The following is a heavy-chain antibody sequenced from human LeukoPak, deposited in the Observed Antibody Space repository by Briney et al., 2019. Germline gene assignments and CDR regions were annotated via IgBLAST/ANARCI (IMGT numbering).Heavy chain of an antibody. V-gene: IGHV3-74*01. J-gene: IGHJ4*02. CDR1: GFTFRSYW. Sequence: GGSLRLSCAASGFTFRSYWMHWVRQAPGKGLEWVSRVIRDGSFTNYADSVKGRFTISRDNAKNTLYLQMSSLRAEDTAVYFCVRDGDVFNFYYWGQGSLVTVSS. D-gene: IGHD5-24*01. CDR2: VIRDGSFT. CDR3: VRDGDVFNFYY.